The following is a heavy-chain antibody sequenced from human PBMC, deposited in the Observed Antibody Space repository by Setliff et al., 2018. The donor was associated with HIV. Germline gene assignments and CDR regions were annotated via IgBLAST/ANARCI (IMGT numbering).Heavy chain of an antibody. CDR2: VWDNGST. CDR3: SNWNTTIDEDA. V-gene: IGHV4-59*12. CDR1: GVSISNYY. D-gene: IGHD5-18*01. Sequence: SETLSLTCTVSGVSISNYYWSWIRQPPGKGLEWIGYVWDNGSTNYNPSLESRVTISVDTSKNQFSLKLSSVAAADTALYYCSNWNTTIDEDAWGQGTLVTVSS. J-gene: IGHJ5*02.